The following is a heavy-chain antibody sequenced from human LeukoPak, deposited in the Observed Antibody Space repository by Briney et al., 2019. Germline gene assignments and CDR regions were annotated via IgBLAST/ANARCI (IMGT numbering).Heavy chain of an antibody. CDR1: GYSFTSYW. J-gene: IGHJ6*02. V-gene: IGHV5-51*01. Sequence: KDGESLKISCKGSGYSFTSYWIGWVRQMPGKGLEWTGIIYPGDSDTRYSPSLQGQVTISADKSISTAYLQWSSLKASDTAMYYCARHGFDHTRSYYYYGMDVWGQGTTVTVSS. CDR3: ARHGFDHTRSYYYYGMDV. CDR2: IYPGDSDT. D-gene: IGHD2-2*01.